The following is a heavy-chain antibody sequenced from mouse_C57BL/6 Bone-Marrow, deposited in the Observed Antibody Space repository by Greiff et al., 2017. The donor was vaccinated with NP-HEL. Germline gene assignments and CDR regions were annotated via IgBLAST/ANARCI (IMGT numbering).Heavy chain of an antibody. CDR1: GFTFSSYA. CDR3: ARWLPWYFDV. V-gene: IGHV5-4*03. CDR2: ISDGGSYT. J-gene: IGHJ1*03. Sequence: EVNVVESGGGLVKPGGSLKLSCAASGFTFSSYAMSWVRQTPEKRLEWVATISDGGSYTYYPDNVKGRFTISRDNAKNNLYLQMSHLKSEDTAMYYCARWLPWYFDVWGTGTTVTVSS. D-gene: IGHD2-3*01.